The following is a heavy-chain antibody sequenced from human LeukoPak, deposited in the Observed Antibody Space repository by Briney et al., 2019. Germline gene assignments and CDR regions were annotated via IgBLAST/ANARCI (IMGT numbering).Heavy chain of an antibody. Sequence: GGSLRLSCAASGFTFSSYSMNWVRQAPGKGLEWVSSISSSSSYIYYADSVKGRFTISRDNSKNTLYLQMNSLRAEDTAVYYCARDKRVTMVRGALDYWGQGTLVTVSS. V-gene: IGHV3-21*01. CDR3: ARDKRVTMVRGALDY. D-gene: IGHD3-10*01. CDR2: ISSSSSYI. CDR1: GFTFSSYS. J-gene: IGHJ4*02.